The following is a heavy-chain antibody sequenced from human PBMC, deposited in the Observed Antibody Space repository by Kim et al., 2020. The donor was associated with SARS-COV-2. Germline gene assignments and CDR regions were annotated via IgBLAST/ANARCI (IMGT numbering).Heavy chain of an antibody. D-gene: IGHD6-19*01. V-gene: IGHV4-59*01. CDR1: GGSISSYY. J-gene: IGHJ6*02. CDR3: ARGLAGTGRYYYYYYGMDV. Sequence: SETLSLTCTVSGGSISSYYWSWIRQPPGKGLEWIGYIYYSGSTNYNPSLKSRVTISVDTSKNQFSLKLSSVTAADTAVYYCARGLAGTGRYYYYYYGMDVWGQGTTVTVSS. CDR2: IYYSGST.